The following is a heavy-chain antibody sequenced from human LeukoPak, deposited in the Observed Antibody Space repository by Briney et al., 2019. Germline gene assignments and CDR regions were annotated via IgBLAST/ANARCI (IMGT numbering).Heavy chain of an antibody. CDR3: VKDVGGSYAFDY. D-gene: IGHD1-26*01. V-gene: IGHV3-64D*09. CDR1: GFTFSRYA. Sequence: GGSLRLSRSASGFTFSRYAMHWVRQAPGKGLEYVSGINDNGGRTHYGDSVKGRFSISRDNSKNTLHLQMSTLRAEDTALYYCVKDVGGSYAFDYWGQGILVTVAS. CDR2: INDNGGRT. J-gene: IGHJ4*02.